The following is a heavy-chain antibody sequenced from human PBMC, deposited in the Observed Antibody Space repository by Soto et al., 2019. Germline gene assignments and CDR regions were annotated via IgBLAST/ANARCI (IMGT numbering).Heavy chain of an antibody. CDR3: ARDLYSSSARYFDY. D-gene: IGHD6-6*01. V-gene: IGHV3-21*01. J-gene: IGHJ4*02. Sequence: EVQLVESGGGLAKPGGSLRLSCAASGFTFSSYSMNWVRQAPGKGLEWVSSISSSSSDIYYADSVKGRFTISRDNAKNSLYLQMNSLRDEDTAVYYCARDLYSSSARYFDYWGQGTLVTVSS. CDR1: GFTFSSYS. CDR2: ISSSSSDI.